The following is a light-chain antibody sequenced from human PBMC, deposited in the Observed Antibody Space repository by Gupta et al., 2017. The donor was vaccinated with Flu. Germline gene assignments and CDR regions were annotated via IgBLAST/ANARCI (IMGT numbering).Light chain of an antibody. CDR3: AVWDDDLNGPV. Sequence: QSVLTPPPSVSGTPGQTVTISCSGSYSNIGNNAVNWYQQLPGAAPQLLIFSSTQRPSGVPDRFSGSESGASASLAITGLQSADEADYYCAVWDDDLNGPVFGGGTKLTVL. J-gene: IGLJ3*02. CDR2: SST. CDR1: YSNIGNNA. V-gene: IGLV1-44*01.